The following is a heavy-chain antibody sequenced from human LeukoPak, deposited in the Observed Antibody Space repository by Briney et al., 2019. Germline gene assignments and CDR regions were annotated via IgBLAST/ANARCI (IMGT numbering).Heavy chain of an antibody. Sequence: SETLSLTCTVSGGSISSYYWSWIRQPPGKGLEWIGYIYYSGSTYYNPSLKSRVTISVDRSKNQFSLRLSSVTAADTAVYYCARVNYYDSSGYFFLDYWGQGTLVTVSS. V-gene: IGHV4-59*12. J-gene: IGHJ4*02. CDR3: ARVNYYDSSGYFFLDY. CDR1: GGSISSYY. CDR2: IYYSGST. D-gene: IGHD3-22*01.